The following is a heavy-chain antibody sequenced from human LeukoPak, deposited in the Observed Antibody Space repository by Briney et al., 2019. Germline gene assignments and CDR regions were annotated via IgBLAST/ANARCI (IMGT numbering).Heavy chain of an antibody. CDR3: ARLRVTAYYYYMDV. D-gene: IGHD2-21*02. CDR2: IYPDDSDT. V-gene: IGHV5-51*01. J-gene: IGHJ6*03. CDR1: GYSFTRNW. Sequence: MAGESLKISCKGSGYSFTRNWIAWVRWMPGKGLEWMGVIYPDDSDTRYSPSFQGQVTISADKSISTAYLQWSSLKASDTAMYYCARLRVTAYYYYMDVWGKGTTVTVSS.